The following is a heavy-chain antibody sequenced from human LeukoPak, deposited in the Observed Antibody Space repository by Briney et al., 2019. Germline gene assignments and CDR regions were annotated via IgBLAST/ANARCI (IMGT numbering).Heavy chain of an antibody. CDR2: INSDGSST. Sequence: QPGGSLRLSCAASGFTCSSYWMHWVRQAPGKGLVWVSRINSDGSSTSYADSVKDRFTISRDNAKNTLYLQMNSLRAEDTAVYYCARPTKEGSSWYWWFDPWGQGTLVTVSS. CDR1: GFTCSSYW. CDR3: ARPTKEGSSWYWWFDP. D-gene: IGHD6-13*01. V-gene: IGHV3-74*01. J-gene: IGHJ5*02.